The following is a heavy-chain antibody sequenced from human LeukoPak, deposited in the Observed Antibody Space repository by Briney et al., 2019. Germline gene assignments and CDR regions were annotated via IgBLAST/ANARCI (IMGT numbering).Heavy chain of an antibody. Sequence: GGSLRLSCAASGFTFSSYGMSWVRQAPGKGLEWVSGISGSGSDGSTYYADSVKGRFTISRDNSKNTLYLQMNSLRAEDTAVYYCAKYSHDSSGSYDYWGQGTLVTVSS. V-gene: IGHV3-23*01. CDR2: ISGSGSDGST. CDR1: GFTFSSYG. J-gene: IGHJ4*02. D-gene: IGHD3-22*01. CDR3: AKYSHDSSGSYDY.